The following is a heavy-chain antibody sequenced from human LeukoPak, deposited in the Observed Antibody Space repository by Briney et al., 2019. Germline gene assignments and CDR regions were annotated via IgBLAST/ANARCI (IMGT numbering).Heavy chain of an antibody. Sequence: GGSLRLSCAASGFTFGSYSMNWVRQAPGKGLEWVSSISSSSSYIYYADSVKGRFTISRDNAKNSLYLQMNSLRAEDTAVYYCARDLINLYYAFDIWGQGTMVTVSS. CDR2: ISSSSSYI. V-gene: IGHV3-21*01. D-gene: IGHD2-2*02. CDR1: GFTFGSYS. J-gene: IGHJ3*02. CDR3: ARDLINLYYAFDI.